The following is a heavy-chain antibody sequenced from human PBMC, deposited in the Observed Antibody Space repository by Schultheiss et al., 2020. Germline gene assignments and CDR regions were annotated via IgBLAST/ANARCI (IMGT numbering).Heavy chain of an antibody. CDR1: GFTFSTYA. J-gene: IGHJ4*02. V-gene: IGHV3-23*01. Sequence: GSLRLSCAASGFTFSTYAMNWVRQAPGKGLEWVSIISGSGRTIYYADSVQGRFTISRDNSKNSLYLQMNSLRPEDTALYYCAKVMAAIGNRFFDNWGQGTMVAVSS. CDR3: AKVMAAIGNRFFDN. CDR2: ISGSGRTI. D-gene: IGHD4-23*01.